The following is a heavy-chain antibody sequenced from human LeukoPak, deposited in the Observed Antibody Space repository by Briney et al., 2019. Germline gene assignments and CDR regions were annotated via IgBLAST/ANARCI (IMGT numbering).Heavy chain of an antibody. Sequence: PSETLSLTCTVSGGSISSYYWSWIRQPAGKGLEWIGRIYTSGSTNYNPSLKSRVTMSVDTSKNQFSLKLSSVTAADTAVYYCARGYYYDTRNAFDIWGQGTMVTVSS. CDR1: GGSISSYY. CDR3: ARGYYYDTRNAFDI. J-gene: IGHJ3*02. V-gene: IGHV4-4*07. D-gene: IGHD3-22*01. CDR2: IYTSGST.